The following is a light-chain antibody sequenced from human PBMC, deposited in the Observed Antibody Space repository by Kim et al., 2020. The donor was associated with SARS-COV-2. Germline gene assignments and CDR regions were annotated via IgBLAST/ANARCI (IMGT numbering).Light chain of an antibody. J-gene: IGLJ2*01. Sequence: QSALTQPRSVSGSPGQSVTISCTGTSSDVGGYNYVSWYQQHPGKAPKLMIYDVSKRPSGVPDRFSGSKSGNTASLTISGLQAEDEADYYCCSYAGSYTRGFGGGTQLTVL. CDR2: DVS. V-gene: IGLV2-11*01. CDR1: SSDVGGYNY. CDR3: CSYAGSYTRG.